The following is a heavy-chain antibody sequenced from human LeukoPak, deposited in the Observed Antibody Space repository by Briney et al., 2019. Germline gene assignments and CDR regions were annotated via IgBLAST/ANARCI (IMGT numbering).Heavy chain of an antibody. CDR2: IYYSGST. CDR1: GGSISSYY. J-gene: IGHJ4*02. V-gene: IGHV4-59*01. Sequence: PSETLSLTCTVSGGSISSYYWSWIRQPPGKGLEWIGYIYYSGSTNYNPSLKSRVTISVDTSKNQFPLKLSSVTAADTAVYYCARDTYYYGSGSYYLDYWGQGTLVTVSS. D-gene: IGHD3-10*01. CDR3: ARDTYYYGSGSYYLDY.